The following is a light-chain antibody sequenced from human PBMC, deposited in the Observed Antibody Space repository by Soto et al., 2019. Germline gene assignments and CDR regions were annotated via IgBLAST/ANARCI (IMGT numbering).Light chain of an antibody. CDR2: KAS. CDR3: QQYEISPIT. Sequence: DIQMTQSPSTLSASVGDRVTITCRASQNINSWLAWYQQKPGKAPKLLIYKASSLESGVPSRFSGSGSGTEFTLTISRLQPDDFAAYYCQQYEISPITFGQGTRLEIK. J-gene: IGKJ5*01. CDR1: QNINSW. V-gene: IGKV1-5*03.